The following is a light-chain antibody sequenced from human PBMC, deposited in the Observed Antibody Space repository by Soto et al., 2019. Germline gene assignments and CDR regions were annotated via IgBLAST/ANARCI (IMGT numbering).Light chain of an antibody. V-gene: IGKV3-20*01. CDR1: QSVSDSY. J-gene: IGKJ3*01. CDR2: AS. CDR3: QHYGTSAL. Sequence: EIVLTQSPGTLSLSPGERATLSCRARQSVSDSYLAWYQQKPGQAPRLLIYASSRATGIPDRFSGSGSGTDFTLSIRRLEPEDFAVYYCQHYGTSALFGPGTRVDIK.